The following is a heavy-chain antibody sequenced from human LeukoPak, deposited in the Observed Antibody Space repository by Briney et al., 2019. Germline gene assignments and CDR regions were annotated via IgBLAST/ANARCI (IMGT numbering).Heavy chain of an antibody. V-gene: IGHV3-23*01. CDR3: AKNFGLPSYPLDY. CDR2: ISGSGGST. J-gene: IGHJ4*02. CDR1: GFTFSSYA. Sequence: GGSLRLSCAASGFTFSSYAMSWVRQAPGKGLEWVSAISGSGGSTYYADSVKGRFTISRDNSKNMLYLQMNSLRAEDTAVYYCAKNFGLPSYPLDYWGQGTLVTVSS. D-gene: IGHD3-10*01.